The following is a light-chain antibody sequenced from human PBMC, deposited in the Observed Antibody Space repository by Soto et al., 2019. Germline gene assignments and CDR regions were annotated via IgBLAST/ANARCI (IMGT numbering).Light chain of an antibody. Sequence: IVLTQSPGTLSLSPGERGTLSCRASQHIASSYLAWYQQKRGQPPRLLIYGASTRASGIPDRFSGSGSGTEFNLTISRLEPEDFAVYYCQLYGGSPIFSFGPGTKVDIK. J-gene: IGKJ3*01. CDR2: GAS. CDR3: QLYGGSPIFS. CDR1: QHIASSY. V-gene: IGKV3-20*01.